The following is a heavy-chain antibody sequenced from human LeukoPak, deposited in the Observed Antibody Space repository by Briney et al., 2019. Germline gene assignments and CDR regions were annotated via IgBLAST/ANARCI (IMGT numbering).Heavy chain of an antibody. CDR3: ARDRAVYDSSGYYYV. CDR2: IFRSGSPI. V-gene: IGHV3-48*02. J-gene: IGHJ4*02. Sequence: GGSLRLSCAASGFTFSNHDMNWVRQAPGKGLEWVSYIFRSGSPIYYADSVRGRFTISRDNANNSLYLQMNSLRDEDTAVYYCARDRAVYDSSGYYYVWGQGTLVTVSS. D-gene: IGHD3-22*01. CDR1: GFTFSNHD.